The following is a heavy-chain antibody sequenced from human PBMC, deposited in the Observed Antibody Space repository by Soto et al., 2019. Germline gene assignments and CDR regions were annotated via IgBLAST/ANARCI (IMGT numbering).Heavy chain of an antibody. J-gene: IGHJ4*02. CDR2: IHSGGST. V-gene: IGHV3-66*01. CDR3: ARGGPRSSGYDPFDY. CDR1: GFTVSRNF. Sequence: EVQLVESGGGLVQPGGSLRLSFAASGFTVSRNFMNWVGQAPGKGLEWVSVIHSGGSTYYADSVKGRFTISRDNSKNTLYLQMNSLRAEDTAVYYCARGGPRSSGYDPFDYWGQGTLVTVSS. D-gene: IGHD3-22*01.